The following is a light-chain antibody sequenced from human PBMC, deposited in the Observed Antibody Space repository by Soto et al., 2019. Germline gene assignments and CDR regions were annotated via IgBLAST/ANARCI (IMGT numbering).Light chain of an antibody. V-gene: IGLV2-14*01. CDR1: SSDVGAYNY. Sequence: QSVLTQPASVSGSPGQSITISCTGTSSDVGAYNYVSWYQQHPGKAPKLMIYDVSNRPSGVSNRFSGSKSGNTASLTISGLQAEDEADYYCYSNTTSSTRVFGGGTKLTVL. J-gene: IGLJ2*01. CDR3: YSNTTSSTRV. CDR2: DVS.